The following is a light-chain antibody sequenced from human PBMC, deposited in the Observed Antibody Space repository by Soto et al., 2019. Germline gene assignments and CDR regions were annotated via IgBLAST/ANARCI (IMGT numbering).Light chain of an antibody. V-gene: IGKV1-39*01. CDR1: QGIRNY. J-gene: IGKJ1*01. CDR2: GAS. Sequence: DIQMTQSPSSLSASVGERVTITCRTSQGIRNYLDWYQQKPGKAPKLLIYGASSLQSGVPSRFSGSGSGTDFTLTIRGLEPEDFATYYCQQSYGTPPTFGQGTKVEIK. CDR3: QQSYGTPPT.